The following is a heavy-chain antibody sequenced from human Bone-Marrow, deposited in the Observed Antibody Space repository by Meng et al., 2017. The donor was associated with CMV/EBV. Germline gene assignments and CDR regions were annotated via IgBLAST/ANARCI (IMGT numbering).Heavy chain of an antibody. CDR3: ARAGVPAANPFYGMDV. D-gene: IGHD2-2*01. CDR1: GGSISSSSYY. CDR2: IYYSGST. Sequence: SETLSLTCTVSGGSISSSSYYWSWIRQPPGKGLEWIGYIYYSGSTNYNPSLKSRVTISVDTSKNQFSLKLSSVTAADTAVYYCARAGVPAANPFYGMDVWGQGTTVTVSS. J-gene: IGHJ6*02. V-gene: IGHV4-61*01.